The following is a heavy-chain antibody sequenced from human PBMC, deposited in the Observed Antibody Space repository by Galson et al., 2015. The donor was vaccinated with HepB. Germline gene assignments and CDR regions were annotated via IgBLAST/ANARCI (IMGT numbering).Heavy chain of an antibody. Sequence: SLRLSCAASGFTFRAYYMSWVRQAPGKGLEWVSYITSSSSYTDYADSVKGRFTISRDNAKNSLYLQMNSLRAEDTAVYYCATGGASVTTSYFYAFDIWGQGTMVTVSS. V-gene: IGHV3-11*06. CDR3: ATGGASVTTSYFYAFDI. J-gene: IGHJ3*02. CDR2: ITSSSSYT. CDR1: GFTFRAYY. D-gene: IGHD4-17*01.